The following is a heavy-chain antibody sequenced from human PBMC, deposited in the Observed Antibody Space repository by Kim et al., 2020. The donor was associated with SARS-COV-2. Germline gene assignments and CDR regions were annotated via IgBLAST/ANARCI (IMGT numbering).Heavy chain of an antibody. J-gene: IGHJ6*02. V-gene: IGHV3-7*03. D-gene: IGHD4-17*01. CDR1: GFKLSSYW. CDR3: ARAADYGDFFTYHYAMDV. Sequence: GGSLRLSCAASGFKLSSYWMSWVRQAPGKGLEWVANIKQDGSENNHVDSVKGRFTMSRDNAKNSVFLQMNSLRVEDTAVYYCARAADYGDFFTYHYAMDVWGRGITVTVSS. CDR2: IKQDGSEN.